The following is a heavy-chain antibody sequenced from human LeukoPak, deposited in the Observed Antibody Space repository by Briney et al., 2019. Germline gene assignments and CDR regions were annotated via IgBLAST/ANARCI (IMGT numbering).Heavy chain of an antibody. CDR1: GFTFSSYA. V-gene: IGHV3-30-3*01. CDR3: ARDNLEYGDHGRVDY. D-gene: IGHD4-17*01. J-gene: IGHJ4*02. Sequence: AGGSLRLSCAASGFTFSSYAMHWVRQAPGKGLEWVAVISYDGSNKYYADSVKGRFTISRDNSKNTLYLQMNSLRAEDTAVYYCARDNLEYGDHGRVDYWGQGTLVTASS. CDR2: ISYDGSNK.